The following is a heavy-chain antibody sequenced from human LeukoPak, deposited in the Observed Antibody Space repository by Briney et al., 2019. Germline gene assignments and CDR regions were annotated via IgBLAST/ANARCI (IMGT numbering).Heavy chain of an antibody. J-gene: IGHJ4*02. CDR1: GYIFTGYY. CDR2: INPNSGGT. D-gene: IGHD6-13*01. Sequence: GASVKVSCKASGYIFTGYYMHWVRQAPGQGLECMGRINPNSGGTNYAQKFQGRVTMTRDTSISTAYMELSRLRSDDTAVYYCARFSSSWYGYYFDYWGQGTLVTVSS. CDR3: ARFSSSWYGYYFDY. V-gene: IGHV1-2*06.